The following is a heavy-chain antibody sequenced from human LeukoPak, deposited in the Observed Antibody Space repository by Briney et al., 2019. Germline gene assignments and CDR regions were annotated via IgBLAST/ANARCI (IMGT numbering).Heavy chain of an antibody. CDR2: IIPILGIA. CDR3: ARDYCSSTSCLYYGMDV. Sequence: ASVKVSCKASGGTVSSYTISWVRQAPGQGPEWMGRIIPILGIANYAQKFQGRVTLTADKSTSTAYMELSSLRSEDTAVYYCARDYCSSTSCLYYGMDVWGQGTTVTISS. CDR1: GGTVSSYT. D-gene: IGHD2-2*01. V-gene: IGHV1-69*04. J-gene: IGHJ6*02.